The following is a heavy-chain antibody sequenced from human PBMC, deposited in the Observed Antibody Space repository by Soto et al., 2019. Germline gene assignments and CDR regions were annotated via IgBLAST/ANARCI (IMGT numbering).Heavy chain of an antibody. CDR3: ARGKPSGYRFGPRNFFYYGLDV. J-gene: IGHJ6*02. Sequence: PSETLSLTCAVCSASVGDHYWACIRESRDKGLEWIGEVHPSGTTDYNPSLKSRLTLSLDTSKNQFSLQVASVTAADTAVSFCARGKPSGYRFGPRNFFYYGLDVWGPGTTVTVS. CDR1: SASVGDHY. CDR2: VHPSGTT. V-gene: IGHV4-34*01. D-gene: IGHD5-18*01.